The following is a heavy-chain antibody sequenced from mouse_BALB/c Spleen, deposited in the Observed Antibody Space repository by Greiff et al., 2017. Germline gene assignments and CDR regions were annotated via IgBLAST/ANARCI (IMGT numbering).Heavy chain of an antibody. CDR2: ISSGSSTI. CDR3: ASGNYHYAFDV. V-gene: IGHV5-17*02. CDR1: GFTFSSFG. D-gene: IGHD1-1*01. J-gene: IGHJ1*01. Sequence: VKLVESGGGLVQPGGSLKLSCAASGFTFSSFGMHWVRQAPEKGLEWVAYISSGSSTIYYADTVKGRFTISRDNPKNTLFMQMTSLRSEDTAMYYCASGNYHYAFDVWGAGTTVTVSS.